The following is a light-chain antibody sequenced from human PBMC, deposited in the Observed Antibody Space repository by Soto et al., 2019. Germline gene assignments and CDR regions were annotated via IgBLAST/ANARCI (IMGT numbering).Light chain of an antibody. J-gene: IGKJ1*01. CDR1: QSVSSSY. CDR3: QQYGSSPTT. CDR2: GAS. Sequence: EIVLTQSPGTLSLSPGERATLSCRASQSVSSSYLAWYQQKPGQAPRILIYGASSRATGIPDRFSGSGSGTDFTLTISRLEREGFEVYYCQQYGSSPTTFGQGTKVEIK. V-gene: IGKV3-20*01.